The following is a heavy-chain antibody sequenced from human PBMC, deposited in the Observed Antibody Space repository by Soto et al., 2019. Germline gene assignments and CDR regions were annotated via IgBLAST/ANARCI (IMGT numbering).Heavy chain of an antibody. J-gene: IGHJ3*02. Sequence: ASVKVSCKASGYTFTGHYMHWVRQAPGQGLEWMGWINSNSVGTNYAQKFQGRVTMTRDTSISTAYMELSRLRSDDTAVYYCAREPMVRAAHGFDIWGQGTMVTVSS. CDR1: GYTFTGHY. V-gene: IGHV1-2*02. CDR2: INSNSVGT. D-gene: IGHD3-10*01. CDR3: AREPMVRAAHGFDI.